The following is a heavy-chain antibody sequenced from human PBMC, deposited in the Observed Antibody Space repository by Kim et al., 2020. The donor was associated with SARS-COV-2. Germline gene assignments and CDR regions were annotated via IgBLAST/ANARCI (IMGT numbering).Heavy chain of an antibody. D-gene: IGHD6-19*01. CDR3: ARDQDSRSFQWLVQDHYYYGMDV. J-gene: IGHJ6*02. Sequence: GGSLRLSCAASGFTFSSYSMNWVRQAPGKGLEWVSSISSSSSYIYYADSVKGRFTISRDNAKNSLYLQMNSLRAEDTAVYYCARDQDSRSFQWLVQDHYYYGMDVWGQGTTVTVSS. V-gene: IGHV3-21*01. CDR1: GFTFSSYS. CDR2: ISSSSSYI.